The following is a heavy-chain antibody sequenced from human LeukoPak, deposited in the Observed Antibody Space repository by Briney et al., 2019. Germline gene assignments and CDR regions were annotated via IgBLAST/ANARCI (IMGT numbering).Heavy chain of an antibody. CDR2: ISGSAVDT. Sequence: SGGSLRLSCAASGFTFNLYGMTWVRQAPGKGLEWVSGISGSAVDTYYADSVKGRFTISRDNSKNELFLQMNNLRAEDTAVYFCAKLGTYWYFDVWGRGTLVTVSS. CDR1: GFTFNLYG. CDR3: AKLGTYWYFDV. D-gene: IGHD3-16*01. V-gene: IGHV3-23*01. J-gene: IGHJ2*01.